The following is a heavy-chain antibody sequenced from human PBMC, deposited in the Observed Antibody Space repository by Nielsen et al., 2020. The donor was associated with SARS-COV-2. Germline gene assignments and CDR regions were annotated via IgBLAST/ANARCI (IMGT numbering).Heavy chain of an antibody. V-gene: IGHV3-11*04. CDR3: ARDRTGLYAFDI. CDR1: GFTFSYYY. CDR2: ISSSGSTI. J-gene: IGHJ3*02. Sequence: GESLKISCAASGFTFSYYYMSWIRQAPGKGLEWVSYISSSGSTIYYADSVKGRFTISRDNAKNSLYLQMNSLRAEDTAVYYCARDRTGLYAFDIWGQGTMVTVSS.